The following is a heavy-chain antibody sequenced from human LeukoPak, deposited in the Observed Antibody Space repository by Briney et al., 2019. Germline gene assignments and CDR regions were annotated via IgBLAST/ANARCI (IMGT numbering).Heavy chain of an antibody. V-gene: IGHV4-30-4*08. J-gene: IGHJ5*02. CDR3: ARAWGGWFDP. Sequence: SETLSLTCTVSGGSISSGDYYWSWIRQPPGKGLEWIGYIYYSGSTYYNPPLKSRVTISVDTSKNQFSLKLSSVTAADTAVYYCARAWGGWFDPWGQGTLVTVSS. CDR1: GGSISSGDYY. D-gene: IGHD7-27*01. CDR2: IYYSGST.